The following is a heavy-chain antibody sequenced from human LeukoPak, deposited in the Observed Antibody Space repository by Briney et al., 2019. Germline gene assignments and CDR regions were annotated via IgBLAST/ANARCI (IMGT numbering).Heavy chain of an antibody. J-gene: IGHJ4*02. CDR2: IRSKAYGGTT. CDR3: TRAPGEYSGYGRAYYFDY. D-gene: IGHD5-12*01. Sequence: GGALRLSRTASGFTFGDYAMSWVRQAPGKGLEWVGFIRSKAYGGTTEYAASVKGRFTISRDDSKSIAYLQMNSLKTEDTAVYYCTRAPGEYSGYGRAYYFDYWGQGTLVTVSS. V-gene: IGHV3-49*04. CDR1: GFTFGDYA.